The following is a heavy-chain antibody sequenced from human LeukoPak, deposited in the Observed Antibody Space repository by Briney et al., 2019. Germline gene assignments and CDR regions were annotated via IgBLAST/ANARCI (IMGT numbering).Heavy chain of an antibody. CDR2: IYSGGST. V-gene: IGHV3-66*02. CDR1: GFTVSGKY. J-gene: IGHJ6*03. Sequence: PGGSLRLSCAASGFTVSGKYMTWVRQAPGKGLEWVSVIYSGGSTFYAGSLEGRFTISRDNSKNTLYLQMNSLRAEDTAVYYCAATTLITMVRGVITNGYMDVWGKGTTVTVSS. CDR3: AATTLITMVRGVITNGYMDV. D-gene: IGHD3-10*01.